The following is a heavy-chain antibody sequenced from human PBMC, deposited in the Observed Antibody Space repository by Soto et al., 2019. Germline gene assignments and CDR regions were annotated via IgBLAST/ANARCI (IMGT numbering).Heavy chain of an antibody. J-gene: IGHJ3*02. CDR1: NASISSRKW. Sequence: QLQRQESGPGLVKPSGILSLTCTVSNASISSRKWWTWVRQTPGKGLEWIGEIYHSGSINHNPSLKSRVTMSVDKSNNQFSLKMTSVTAADTAVYYCASKFGELLADAFDIWGQGTVVTVSS. CDR2: IYHSGSI. V-gene: IGHV4-4*02. D-gene: IGHD3-10*01. CDR3: ASKFGELLADAFDI.